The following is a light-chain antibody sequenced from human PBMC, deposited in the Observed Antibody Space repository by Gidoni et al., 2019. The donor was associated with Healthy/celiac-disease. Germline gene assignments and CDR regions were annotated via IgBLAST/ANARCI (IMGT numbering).Light chain of an antibody. CDR2: DAY. Sequence: EIVLTQSPATLSLSPGERATLACRASQIVSSDLAWYQQKPGQAPRLLIYDAYNRATGIPARFSCSGSGTDFTLTISCLEPEDFAVYYCQQRSNWPPIFTFGPGTKVDIK. V-gene: IGKV3-11*01. J-gene: IGKJ3*01. CDR1: QIVSSD. CDR3: QQRSNWPPIFT.